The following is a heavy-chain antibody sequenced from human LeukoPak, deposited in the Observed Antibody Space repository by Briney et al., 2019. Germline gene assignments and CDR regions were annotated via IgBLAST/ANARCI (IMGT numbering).Heavy chain of an antibody. CDR2: ISGSGGST. V-gene: IGHV3-23*01. Sequence: GGSLRLSCAASGFTFSSYAMSWVRQAPGKVLEWVSAISGSGGSTYYADSVKGRFTISRDNSKNTLYLQMNSLRAEDTAVYYCAKTGSSSWYRTRFDPWGQGTLVTVSS. D-gene: IGHD6-13*01. J-gene: IGHJ5*02. CDR3: AKTGSSSWYRTRFDP. CDR1: GFTFSSYA.